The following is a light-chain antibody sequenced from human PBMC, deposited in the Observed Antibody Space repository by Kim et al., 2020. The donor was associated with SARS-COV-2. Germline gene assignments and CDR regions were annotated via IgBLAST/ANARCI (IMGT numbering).Light chain of an antibody. J-gene: IGLJ2*01. CDR2: ANN. V-gene: IGLV3-19*01. Sequence: SSELTQDPAVSVALGQTVRITCQGDSLRNFYASWYQQKPGQAPVLVIYANNNRPSGIPDRFSGSCSGNTASLTITGAQAEDEADYYCNSRDNSGNYVLFGGGTKVTVL. CDR3: NSRDNSGNYVL. CDR1: SLRNFY.